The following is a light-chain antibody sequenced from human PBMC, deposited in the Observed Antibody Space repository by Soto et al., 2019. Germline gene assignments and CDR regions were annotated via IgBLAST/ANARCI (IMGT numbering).Light chain of an antibody. V-gene: IGLV1-44*01. CDR2: SND. CDR3: ATWDDSLNVV. CDR1: TSNIGTNT. J-gene: IGLJ2*01. Sequence: QSVLTQSPSASGTPGQRVSISCSGSTSNIGTNTVSWYQHVPGAAPNLLIYSNDQRPSAGPGRFSGSKSGTSASLAISGLLSEDEADYYCATWDDSLNVVFGGGTKVTVL.